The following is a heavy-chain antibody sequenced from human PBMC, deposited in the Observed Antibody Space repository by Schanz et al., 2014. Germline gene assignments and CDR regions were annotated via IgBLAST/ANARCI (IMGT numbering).Heavy chain of an antibody. Sequence: QVQLVQSGAEVKKPGASVKVSCRASGYPFTSDDITWVRQAPGQGLEWMGRIIPILGIANYAQKFQGRVTMTADTSTSTAYMDLRSLRSDDTAVYYCASSGAGYSSSWDFDYWGQGTLVTVSS. V-gene: IGHV1-69*09. CDR1: GYPFTSDD. J-gene: IGHJ4*02. CDR2: IIPILGIA. CDR3: ASSGAGYSSSWDFDY. D-gene: IGHD6-13*01.